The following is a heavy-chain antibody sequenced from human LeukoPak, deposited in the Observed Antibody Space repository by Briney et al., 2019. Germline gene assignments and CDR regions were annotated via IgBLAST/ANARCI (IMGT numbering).Heavy chain of an antibody. CDR2: TYYSGTT. D-gene: IGHD3-10*01. J-gene: IGHJ6*03. V-gene: IGHV4-59*01. CDR1: GASIDSYY. Sequence: SETLSLTCTISGASIDSYYWSWIRQPPGKGLEWIGYTYYSGTTNYNPSLKRRVTISVDTSKNQFSLKLSSVTAADTAVYYCARAITELGFTYYYYYYMDVWGKGTTVTISS. CDR3: ARAITELGFTYYYYYYMDV.